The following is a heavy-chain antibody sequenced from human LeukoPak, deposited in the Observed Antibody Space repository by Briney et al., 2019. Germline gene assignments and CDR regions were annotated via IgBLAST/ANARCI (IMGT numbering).Heavy chain of an antibody. CDR1: GGSISSGSYY. D-gene: IGHD6-19*01. CDR3: AKTTVAAHEAFDY. J-gene: IGHJ4*02. Sequence: SETLSLTCTVSGGSISSGSYYWGWIRQPPGKGLEWIGSIYYSGSTYYNPSLKSRVTISVDTSKDQFSLKLSSVTAADTAVYYCAKTTVAAHEAFDYWGQGTLVTVSS. CDR2: IYYSGST. V-gene: IGHV4-39*01.